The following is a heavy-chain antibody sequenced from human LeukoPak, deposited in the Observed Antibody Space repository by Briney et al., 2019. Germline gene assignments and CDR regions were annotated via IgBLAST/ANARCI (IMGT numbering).Heavy chain of an antibody. Sequence: ASVKVSCKASGYTFTGYYMHWVRQAPGQGLEWMGWINPSSGGTNYAQKFHGRVTMTRDTSISTVYMELSRLRSDDTAVYYCARDVGEYCSSINCHASDYWGQGTLVTVSS. V-gene: IGHV1-2*02. J-gene: IGHJ4*02. D-gene: IGHD2-2*01. CDR2: INPSSGGT. CDR1: GYTFTGYY. CDR3: ARDVGEYCSSINCHASDY.